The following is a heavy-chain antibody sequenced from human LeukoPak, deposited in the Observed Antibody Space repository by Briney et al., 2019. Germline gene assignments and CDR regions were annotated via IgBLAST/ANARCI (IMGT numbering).Heavy chain of an antibody. CDR3: ARDSSGWASNAAGDY. D-gene: IGHD6-19*01. CDR2: ISYDGSNK. V-gene: IGHV3-30*04. J-gene: IGHJ4*02. Sequence: PGRSLRLSCAASGFTFSSYAMHWVRQAPGKGLEWVAVISYDGSNKYYADSVKGRFTISRDNSKNTLYLQMNSLRAEDTAVYYCARDSSGWASNAAGDYWGQGTLVTVSS. CDR1: GFTFSSYA.